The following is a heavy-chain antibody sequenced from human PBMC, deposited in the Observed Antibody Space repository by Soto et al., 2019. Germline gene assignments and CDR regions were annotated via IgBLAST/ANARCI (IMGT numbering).Heavy chain of an antibody. CDR2: ISSKGSSI. Sequence: GGSMRVSCAAAGFTISSYIMNWVSQATGKGLEWIALISSKGSSIYSTDSMKGRFSISRDQSKSTLYLQVNSLRAEDTATYYCARDVGSSGSSRWFDTWGQGTLVTVSS. J-gene: IGHJ5*02. CDR3: ARDVGSSGSSRWFDT. CDR1: GFTISSYI. D-gene: IGHD3-10*01. V-gene: IGHV3-21*01.